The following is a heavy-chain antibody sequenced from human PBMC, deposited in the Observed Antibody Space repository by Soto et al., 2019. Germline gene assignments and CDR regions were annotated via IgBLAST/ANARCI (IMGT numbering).Heavy chain of an antibody. V-gene: IGHV1-3*01. D-gene: IGHD6-19*01. Sequence: GASVKVSCKASGYTFTGYAMHWLRQAPGQRLEWMGWINAGNGNTKYSQKFQGRVTITRDTSASTAYMGLSSLRSEDTAVYYCARAVAVPADFDYWGQGTLVTVSS. CDR1: GYTFTGYA. CDR3: ARAVAVPADFDY. CDR2: INAGNGNT. J-gene: IGHJ4*02.